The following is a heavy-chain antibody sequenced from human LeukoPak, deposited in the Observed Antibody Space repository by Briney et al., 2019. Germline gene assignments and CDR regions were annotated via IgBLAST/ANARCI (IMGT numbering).Heavy chain of an antibody. CDR3: AREITMVREFDY. J-gene: IGHJ4*02. D-gene: IGHD3-10*01. CDR2: IYYSGST. V-gene: IGHV4-59*11. CDR1: GVSTSSHY. Sequence: NPSETLSLSCTVSGVSTSSHYWSWIRQPPGKGLEWIGYIYYSGSTNYNPSLKSRVTISVDTSKNQFSLKLSSVTAADTAVYYCAREITMVREFDYWGQGTLVTVSS.